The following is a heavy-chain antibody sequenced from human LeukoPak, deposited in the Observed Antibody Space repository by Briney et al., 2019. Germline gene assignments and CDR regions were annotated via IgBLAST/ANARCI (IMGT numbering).Heavy chain of an antibody. CDR2: NIPIFGTA. CDR1: GGTFSSYA. CDR3: ASGSSGYGYYYYMDV. V-gene: IGHV1-69*13. Sequence: SVKVSCKASGGTFSSYAISWVRQAPGQGLEWMGGNIPIFGTANYAQKFQGRVTITADESTSTAYMELSSLRSEDTAVYYCASGSSGYGYYYYMDVWGKGTTVTVSS. J-gene: IGHJ6*03. D-gene: IGHD3-22*01.